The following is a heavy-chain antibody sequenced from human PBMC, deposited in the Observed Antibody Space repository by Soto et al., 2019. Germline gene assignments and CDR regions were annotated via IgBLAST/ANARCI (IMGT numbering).Heavy chain of an antibody. CDR1: GFTFSSYA. J-gene: IGHJ6*02. CDR2: ISYDGSNK. D-gene: IGHD6-13*01. V-gene: IGHV3-30-3*01. CDR3: ASGGIWQQLVSGGMDV. Sequence: GESLRLSCAASGFTFSSYAMHWVRQAPGKGLEWVAVISYDGSNKYYADSVKGRFTISRDNSKNTLYLQMNSLRAEDTAVYYCASGGIWQQLVSGGMDVWGQGTTVTVSS.